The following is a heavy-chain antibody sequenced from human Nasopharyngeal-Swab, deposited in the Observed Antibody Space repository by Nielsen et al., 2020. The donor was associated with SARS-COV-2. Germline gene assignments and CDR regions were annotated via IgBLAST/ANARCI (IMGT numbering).Heavy chain of an antibody. Sequence: SETLSLTCTVSGGSISSGGYYWSWIRQHPGKGLEWIGYIYYSGSTNYNPSLKSRVTISVDTSKNQFTLKLSSVTAADTAVYYCARGDVRQQLPYYYYGMDVWGQGTTVTVSS. CDR3: ARGDVRQQLPYYYYGMDV. D-gene: IGHD6-13*01. J-gene: IGHJ6*02. V-gene: IGHV4-31*03. CDR2: IYYSGST. CDR1: GGSISSGGYY.